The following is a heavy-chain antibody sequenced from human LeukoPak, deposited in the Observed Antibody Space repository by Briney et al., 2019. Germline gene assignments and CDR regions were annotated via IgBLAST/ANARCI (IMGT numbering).Heavy chain of an antibody. V-gene: IGHV3-11*04. CDR1: GFTFSDYY. CDR3: ARAVYYDSSGSDY. J-gene: IGHJ4*02. Sequence: PGGSLRLSCAASGFTFSDYYMSWIRQAPGKGLEWVSYISSSGSTIYYADFVKGRFTISRDNAKNSLYLQMNSLRAEDTAVYYCARAVYYDSSGSDYWGQGTLVTVSS. D-gene: IGHD3-22*01. CDR2: ISSSGSTI.